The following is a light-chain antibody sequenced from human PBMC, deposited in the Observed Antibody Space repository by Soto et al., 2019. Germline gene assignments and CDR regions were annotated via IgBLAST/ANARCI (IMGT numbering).Light chain of an antibody. CDR1: QDVGRW. CDR2: ATS. V-gene: IGKV1D-12*01. Sequence: DIQMPQSPSSLSASVGDTVTITCRSSQDVGRWLSWYQQKPGKAPKILIFATSSLQSGVPSRFSGTGAGTDFTLTISSLQSEDFATYYCQQARSFPVTFGQGTRLVI. CDR3: QQARSFPVT. J-gene: IGKJ5*01.